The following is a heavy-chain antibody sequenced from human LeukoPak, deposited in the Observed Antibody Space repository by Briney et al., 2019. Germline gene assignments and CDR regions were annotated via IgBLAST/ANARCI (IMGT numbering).Heavy chain of an antibody. J-gene: IGHJ6*02. D-gene: IGHD3-9*01. V-gene: IGHV3-30*09. CDR3: ARGPGPGLRYFVWFNYYYGMDV. CDR2: ISYDGSNK. CDR1: GFTFSSYA. Sequence: GGSLRVSCAASGFTFSSYAMHWVRQAPGKGLEWVAVISYDGSNKYYADSAKGRFAISRDNSKNTLYLQMNSLRAEDTAVYYCARGPGPGLRYFVWFNYYYGMDVWGQGTTVTVSS.